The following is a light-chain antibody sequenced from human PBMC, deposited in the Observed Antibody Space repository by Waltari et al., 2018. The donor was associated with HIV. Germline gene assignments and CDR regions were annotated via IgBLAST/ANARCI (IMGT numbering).Light chain of an antibody. Sequence: QSVLTQPPSVSGAPGQRVTISCTGNSSNIGAGFDVHWYQQLPETAPKLLIYGDTNRPSGFPDRFSGSKSGTSASLAITGLQAEDEADYYCQSYDSGLSVVFGGGTKLTVL. CDR1: SSNIGAGFD. CDR2: GDT. J-gene: IGLJ3*02. V-gene: IGLV1-40*01. CDR3: QSYDSGLSVV.